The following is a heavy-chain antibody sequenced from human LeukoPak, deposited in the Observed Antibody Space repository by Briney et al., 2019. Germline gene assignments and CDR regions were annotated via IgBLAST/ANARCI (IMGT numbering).Heavy chain of an antibody. CDR2: IYYTGSV. Sequence: PSETLSLTCTISGASISTGGFYWPWIRQPPGEGLEWIGYIYYTGSVDYNASLKSRLTISLDTSKNRFSLKLNSVTAADTAVYYCARDHSYYFGSQTSTLDVWGQGTAVTVSS. CDR3: ARDHSYYFGSQTSTLDV. CDR1: GASISTGGFY. D-gene: IGHD3-10*01. V-gene: IGHV4-31*03. J-gene: IGHJ6*02.